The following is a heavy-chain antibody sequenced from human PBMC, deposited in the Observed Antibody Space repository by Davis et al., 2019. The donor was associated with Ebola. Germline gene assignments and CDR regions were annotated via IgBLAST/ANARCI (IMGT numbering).Heavy chain of an antibody. D-gene: IGHD4-17*01. CDR2: ISAYNGNT. Sequence: AASVKVSCKASGYTFTSYGISWVRQAPGQGLEWMGWISAYNGNTNYAQKFQGRLTITRDTSANTAYMELRSLRSEDTAVYYCARNAEYGDYPYFFDYWGQGILVTVSS. J-gene: IGHJ4*02. CDR1: GYTFTSYG. CDR3: ARNAEYGDYPYFFDY. V-gene: IGHV1-18*01.